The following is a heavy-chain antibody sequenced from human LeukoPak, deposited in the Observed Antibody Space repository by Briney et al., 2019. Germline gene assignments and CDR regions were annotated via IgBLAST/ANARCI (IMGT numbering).Heavy chain of an antibody. CDR2: INHSGST. CDR1: GGSFSRYY. J-gene: IGHJ6*03. Sequence: SETLSLTCAVYGGSFSRYYWSWIRQPPGKGLERIGEINHSGSTNYNPSLKSRVTISVDTSKNQFSLKLNSVTAADTAIYYCARGNMWDYRRYYYYMDVWGKGTTVTVSS. CDR3: ARGNMWDYRRYYYYMDV. V-gene: IGHV4-34*01. D-gene: IGHD4-11*01.